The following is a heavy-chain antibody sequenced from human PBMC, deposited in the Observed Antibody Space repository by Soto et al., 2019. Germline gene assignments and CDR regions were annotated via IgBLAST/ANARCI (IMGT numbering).Heavy chain of an antibody. CDR2: MKPDSGVT. J-gene: IGHJ4*02. D-gene: IGHD6-6*01. Sequence: QVQLVQSGAEVREPGASVKVSCKASVYTFTTYDINWVRQATGQGLEWMGWMKPDSGVTGYGQKFQGRVALTRDTSTSTAYMELSGLKSEDTAVYYCVALARWGQGTLVTVSS. V-gene: IGHV1-8*01. CDR1: VYTFTTYD. CDR3: VALAR.